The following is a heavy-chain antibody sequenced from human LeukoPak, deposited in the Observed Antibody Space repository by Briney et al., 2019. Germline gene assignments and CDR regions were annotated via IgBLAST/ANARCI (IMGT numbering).Heavy chain of an antibody. J-gene: IGHJ4*02. CDR1: GGSISSYY. D-gene: IGHD3-3*01. CDR2: IYTSGST. Sequence: SETLSLTCTVSGGSISSYYWSWIRQPAGKGLEWIGRIYTSGSTNYNPSLKSRVTVSVDTSKNQFSLKLSSVTAADTAVYYCASPITIFGVVRWGQGTLVTVSS. V-gene: IGHV4-4*07. CDR3: ASPITIFGVVR.